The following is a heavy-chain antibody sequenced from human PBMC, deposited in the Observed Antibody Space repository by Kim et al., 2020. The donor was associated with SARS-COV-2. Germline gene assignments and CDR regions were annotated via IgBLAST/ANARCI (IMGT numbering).Heavy chain of an antibody. Sequence: YADSVKGRCTISRDNSKNTLYLLMDSLRAEDTAVYYCVTAAQKCAPDGNFWGQGTLVTVSS. CDR3: VTAAQKCAPDGNF. D-gene: IGHD1-1*01. V-gene: IGHV3-23*01. J-gene: IGHJ4*02.